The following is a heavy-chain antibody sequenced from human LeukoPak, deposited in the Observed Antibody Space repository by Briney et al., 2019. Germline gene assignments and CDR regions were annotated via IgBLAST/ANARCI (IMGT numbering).Heavy chain of an antibody. J-gene: IGHJ4*02. CDR3: ARDAIVGAISNDY. V-gene: IGHV3-7*01. CDR2: IKQDGSEK. Sequence: GGSLSLSCAASGFTFSSYWMSWVRQAPGKGLEWVANIKQDGSEKYYVDSVKGRFTISRDNAKNSLYLQMNSLRAEDTAVYYCARDAIVGAISNDYWGQGTLVTVSS. CDR1: GFTFSSYW. D-gene: IGHD1-26*01.